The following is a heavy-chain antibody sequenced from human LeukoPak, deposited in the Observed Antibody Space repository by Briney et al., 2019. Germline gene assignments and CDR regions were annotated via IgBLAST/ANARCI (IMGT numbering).Heavy chain of an antibody. CDR2: MNPNSGNT. CDR1: GYTFTSYD. CDR3: ARGSFRFWSGYLKLYDAFDI. J-gene: IGHJ3*02. V-gene: IGHV1-8*01. D-gene: IGHD3-3*01. Sequence: ASVTVSCKASGYTFTSYDINWVRQATGQGLEWMGWMNPNSGNTGYAQKFQGRVTMTRNTSISTAYMELSSLRSEDTAVYYCARGSFRFWSGYLKLYDAFDIWGQGTMVTVSS.